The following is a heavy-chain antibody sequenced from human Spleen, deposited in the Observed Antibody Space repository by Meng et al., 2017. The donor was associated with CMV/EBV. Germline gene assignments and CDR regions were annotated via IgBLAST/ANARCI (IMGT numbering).Heavy chain of an antibody. Sequence: VQAPVPGLQTPAQTLHLTCTVSGGSMSRGDFFWNWFRQPPGKGLEWIGYIYYSVNTYYNPSLKSRVTISIDTSKNQFSLKLSSVTAADTAVYYCARAEYYNWFDPWGQGTLVTVSS. CDR3: ARAEYYNWFDP. V-gene: IGHV4-30-4*01. CDR1: GGSMSRGDFF. D-gene: IGHD1-14*01. J-gene: IGHJ5*02. CDR2: IYYSVNT.